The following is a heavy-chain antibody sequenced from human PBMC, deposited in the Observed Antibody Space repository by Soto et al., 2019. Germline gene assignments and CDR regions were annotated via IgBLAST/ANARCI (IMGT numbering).Heavy chain of an antibody. CDR2: ISYDGSNK. CDR1: GFTFSSYG. D-gene: IGHD4-17*01. V-gene: IGHV3-30*18. Sequence: GGSLRLSCAASGFTFSSYGMHWARQAPGKGLEWVAVISYDGSNKYYADSVKGRFTISRDNSKNTLYLQMNSLRAEDTAVYYCAKPLYGEDNWFDPWGQGTLVTVSS. CDR3: AKPLYGEDNWFDP. J-gene: IGHJ5*02.